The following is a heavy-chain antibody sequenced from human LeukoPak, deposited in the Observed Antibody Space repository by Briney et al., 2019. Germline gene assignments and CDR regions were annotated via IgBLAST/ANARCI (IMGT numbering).Heavy chain of an antibody. CDR3: ASLLVVVPAA. CDR2: MYHSGST. Sequence: AETLSLTCTVSGYSISSGYYWGWIRPPPVKGLEWIGSMYHSGSTYYNPSLKGRVTISVDTCKNQFSLKLSCVTAADTAVYYGASLLVVVPAAWGQGTLVTVSS. V-gene: IGHV4-38-2*02. D-gene: IGHD2-2*01. J-gene: IGHJ5*02. CDR1: GYSISSGYY.